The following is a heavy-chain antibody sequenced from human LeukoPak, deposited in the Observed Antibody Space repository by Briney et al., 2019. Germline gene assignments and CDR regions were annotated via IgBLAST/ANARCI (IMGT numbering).Heavy chain of an antibody. CDR1: GFTFSSYG. J-gene: IGHJ5*02. CDR3: AGYCSTTTCYSSPNWFDP. CDR2: ISGSGANT. D-gene: IGHD2-2*01. V-gene: IGHV3-23*01. Sequence: GGSLRLSCAASGFTFSSYGMSWVRQAPGKGLEWISGISGSGANTYYADSVRGRFTISRDNSKNTLYLQMNSLRAEDTAVYYCAGYCSTTTCYSSPNWFDPWGQGTLVTVSS.